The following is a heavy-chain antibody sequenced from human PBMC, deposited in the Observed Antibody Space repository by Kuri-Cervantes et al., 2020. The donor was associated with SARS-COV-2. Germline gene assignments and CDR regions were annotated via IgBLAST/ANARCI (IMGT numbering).Heavy chain of an antibody. J-gene: IGHJ3*02. V-gene: IGHV4-61*09. D-gene: IGHD4-11*01. CDR2: IYTSGST. Sequence: LRLSCTVPGGSISSGSYYWSWIRQPAGKGLEWIGYIYTSGSTNYNPSLKSRVTISVDTSKNQFSLKLSSVTAADTAVYYCASQGDYSPDVNPAHYAFDIWGQGTMVTVSS. CDR1: GGSISSGSYY. CDR3: ASQGDYSPDVNPAHYAFDI.